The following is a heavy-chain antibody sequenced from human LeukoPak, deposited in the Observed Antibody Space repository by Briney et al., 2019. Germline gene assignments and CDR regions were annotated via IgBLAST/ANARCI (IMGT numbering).Heavy chain of an antibody. V-gene: IGHV3-30*02. Sequence: GSLSLSGAASGFTFSCYAMLWVRQAPGKGLEWVAFIQYDGRNKCCADSVKGRFTVSRDNSKNTLYLQMNSLRVEDTAIYYCANDKNDSGDYSSMDVWGKGSTVSVS. CDR3: ANDKNDSGDYSSMDV. CDR1: GFTFSCYA. J-gene: IGHJ6*03. D-gene: IGHD4-17*01. CDR2: IQYDGRNK.